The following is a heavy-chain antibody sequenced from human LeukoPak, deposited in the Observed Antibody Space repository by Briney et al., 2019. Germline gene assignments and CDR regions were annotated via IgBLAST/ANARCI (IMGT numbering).Heavy chain of an antibody. CDR3: AGYFCSGGSCYRYFDY. J-gene: IGHJ4*02. D-gene: IGHD2-15*01. CDR2: LRGGGET. Sequence: GSLRLSCAASGFSFTNYAMSWVRQAPARGPEWVSSLRGGGETFYADSVKGRFTLSRDDSRNTVYLQLNNLRVEDTAIYYCAGYFCSGGSCYRYFDYWGQGTLVTVSS. V-gene: IGHV3-23*01. CDR1: GFSFTNYA.